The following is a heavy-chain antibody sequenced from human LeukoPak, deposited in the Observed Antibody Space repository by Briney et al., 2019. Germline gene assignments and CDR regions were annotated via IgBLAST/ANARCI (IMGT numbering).Heavy chain of an antibody. V-gene: IGHV4-4*02. CDR1: GGSISSSNW. CDR2: IYHSGST. J-gene: IGHJ4*02. Sequence: SETLSLTCAVSGGSISSSNWWSWVRQPPGKGLEWIGSIYHSGSTYYNPSLKSRVTISVDTSKNQFSLKLSSVTAADTAVYYCARQGSAYYFDFWGQGLPVTVSS. CDR3: ARQGSAYYFDF. D-gene: IGHD2-15*01.